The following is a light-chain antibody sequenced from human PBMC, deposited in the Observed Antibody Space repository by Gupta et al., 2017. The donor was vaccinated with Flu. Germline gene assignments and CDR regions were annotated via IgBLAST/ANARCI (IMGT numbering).Light chain of an antibody. V-gene: IGKV1-39*01. CDR2: ASS. CDR3: RQSYITPRT. J-gene: IGKJ4*02. CDR1: QPVTSY. Sequence: PSSLSASVGDRVTLTCRTSQPVTSYLSWYQQKPGKAPKLLIYASSTLHSGVPSRFSGSGSGTKVTLTISSLQPEDSATYYCRQSYITPRTFGPGTRVEIK.